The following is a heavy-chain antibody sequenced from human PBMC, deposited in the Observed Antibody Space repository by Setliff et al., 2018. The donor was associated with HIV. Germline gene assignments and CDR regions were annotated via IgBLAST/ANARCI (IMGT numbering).Heavy chain of an antibody. V-gene: IGHV1-2*02. D-gene: IGHD1-26*01. CDR2: INPNSGGT. CDR3: VRDGDSRDGRLYHYYYMDV. Sequence: ASVKVSCKASGYTFTDYYMHWVRQAPGQGLEWMGWINPNSGGTKYAQNFPGRVIMTRDTPINTAYMELWSLRSDDTAVYYCVRDGDSRDGRLYHYYYMDVWGKGTTVTVSS. J-gene: IGHJ6*03. CDR1: GYTFTDYY.